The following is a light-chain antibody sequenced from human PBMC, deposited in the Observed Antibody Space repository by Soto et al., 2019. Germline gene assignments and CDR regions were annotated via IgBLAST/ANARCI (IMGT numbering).Light chain of an antibody. CDR2: FAS. V-gene: IGKV3-15*01. CDR1: QSVSNN. J-gene: IGKJ4*01. Sequence: EIVMTQSPATLSVSPGERATLSCRASQSVSNNLAWYQQKPGQAPRLLIYFASTRATGIPARFSGSGSETEFTLTISRLQSEDFAVYYCQHYNKWPLTFGGGTKVETK. CDR3: QHYNKWPLT.